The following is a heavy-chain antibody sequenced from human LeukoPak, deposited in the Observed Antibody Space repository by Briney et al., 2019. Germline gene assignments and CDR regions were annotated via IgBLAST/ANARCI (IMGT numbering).Heavy chain of an antibody. V-gene: IGHV4-59*08. Sequence: SETLSLTCTVSGGSISSYYWSWIRQPPGKGLEWIGYIYYSGSTNYNPSLKSRVTISVDTSKNQFSLKLSSVTAADTAVYYCARHDEEYYFDYWGQGTLVTVSS. CDR3: ARHDEEYYFDY. J-gene: IGHJ4*02. CDR1: GGSISSYY. CDR2: IYYSGST.